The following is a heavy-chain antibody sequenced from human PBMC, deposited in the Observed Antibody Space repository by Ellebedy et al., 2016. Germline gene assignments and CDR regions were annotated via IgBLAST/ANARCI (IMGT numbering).Heavy chain of an antibody. Sequence: GSLRLSCAVYGGSFSGYYWSWIRQPPGKGLEWIGEINHSGSTNYNPSLKSRVTISVDTSKNQFSLKLSSVTAADTAVYYCATSYYYGSGSYYNPPHYDYWGQGTLVTVSS. CDR2: INHSGST. CDR1: GGSFSGYY. CDR3: ATSYYYGSGSYYNPPHYDY. V-gene: IGHV4-34*01. D-gene: IGHD3-10*01. J-gene: IGHJ4*02.